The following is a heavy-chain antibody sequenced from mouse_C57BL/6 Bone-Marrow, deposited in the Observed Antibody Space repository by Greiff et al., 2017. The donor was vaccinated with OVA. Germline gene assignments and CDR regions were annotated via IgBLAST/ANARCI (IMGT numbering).Heavy chain of an antibody. CDR1: GYTFTDYN. CDR2: INPNNGGT. J-gene: IGHJ1*03. V-gene: IGHV1-18*01. Sequence: VQLKESGPELVKPGASVKIPCKASGYTFTDYNMDWVKQSHGKSLEWIGDINPNNGGTIYNQKFKGKATLTVDKSSSTAYMELRSLTSEDTAVYYCAREGGYDVGWYFDVWGTGTTVTVSS. D-gene: IGHD2-2*01. CDR3: AREGGYDVGWYFDV.